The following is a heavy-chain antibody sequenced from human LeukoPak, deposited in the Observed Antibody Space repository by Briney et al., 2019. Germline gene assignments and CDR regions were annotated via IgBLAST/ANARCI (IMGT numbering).Heavy chain of an antibody. D-gene: IGHD3-16*01. CDR3: ARETSQKGAHYMDV. CDR1: GGSISSSSYY. CDR2: IYYSGST. V-gene: IGHV4-39*07. Sequence: SETLSLTCTVSGGSISSSSYYWGWIRQPPGKGLEWIGSIYYSGSTNYNSSLKSRVTISVDTSKNQFSLKLSSVTAADTAVYYCARETSQKGAHYMDVWGKGTTVTISS. J-gene: IGHJ6*03.